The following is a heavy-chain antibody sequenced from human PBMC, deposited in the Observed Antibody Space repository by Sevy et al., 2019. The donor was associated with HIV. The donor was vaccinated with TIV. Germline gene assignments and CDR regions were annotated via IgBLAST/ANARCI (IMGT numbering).Heavy chain of an antibody. J-gene: IGHJ6*02. CDR2: VYPYSGGT. CDR3: ARDTSGGTTNSGMDV. V-gene: IGHV1-2*06. D-gene: IGHD1-7*01. Sequence: ASVKVSCKASGYTFTGDYLHWVRQAPGQGLEWMGRVYPYSGGTNYAQKFQGRVTMTRDTSISTAYMELSRLRSDDTAIYYCARDTSGGTTNSGMDVWDQGTTVTVSS. CDR1: GYTFTGDY.